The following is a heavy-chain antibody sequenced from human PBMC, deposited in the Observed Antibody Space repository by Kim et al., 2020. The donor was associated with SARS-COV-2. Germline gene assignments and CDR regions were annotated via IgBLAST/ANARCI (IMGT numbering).Heavy chain of an antibody. CDR3: ARPISGSYYPYLDY. V-gene: IGHV3-30*01. J-gene: IGHJ4*02. Sequence: ADSVKGRFTISRDNSKNTLYLQMNSLRAEDTAVYYCARPISGSYYPYLDYWGQGTLVTVSS. D-gene: IGHD1-26*01.